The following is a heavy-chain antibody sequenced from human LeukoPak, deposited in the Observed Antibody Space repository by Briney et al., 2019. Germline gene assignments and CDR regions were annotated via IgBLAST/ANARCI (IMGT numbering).Heavy chain of an antibody. V-gene: IGHV3-7*01. CDR2: IKQDGSEK. J-gene: IGHJ4*02. CDR3: ARAPLGYDILTGWYFDY. D-gene: IGHD3-9*01. CDR1: GFTFSSYW. Sequence: GGSLRLSCAASGFTFSSYWMSWVRQAPGKGLEWVANIKQDGSEKYYVDSVKGRFTISRDNAKNSLYLQMNSLRAEDTAVYYCARAPLGYDILTGWYFDYWGQGTLVTVSS.